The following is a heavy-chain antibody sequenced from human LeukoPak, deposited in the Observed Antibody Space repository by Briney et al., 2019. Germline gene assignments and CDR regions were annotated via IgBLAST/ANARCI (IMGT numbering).Heavy chain of an antibody. V-gene: IGHV3-30-3*01. D-gene: IGHD7-27*01. J-gene: IGHJ4*02. CDR2: ISYDGSNK. Sequence: GRSLRLSCAASGFTFSSYAMHWVRQAPGKGLEWVAVISYDGSNKYYADSVKGRFTISRDNAKNSLYLQMNSLRAEDTAVYYCASPLWGSGQDYWGQGTLVTVSS. CDR1: GFTFSSYA. CDR3: ASPLWGSGQDY.